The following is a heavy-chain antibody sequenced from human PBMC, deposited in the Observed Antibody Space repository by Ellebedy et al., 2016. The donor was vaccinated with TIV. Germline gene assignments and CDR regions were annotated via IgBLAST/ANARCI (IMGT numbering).Heavy chain of an antibody. J-gene: IGHJ4*02. Sequence: PGGSLRLSCAASGFSLSTYWMHWVRQVPGKGLEWVSRVSSDVTGPTYADSVMGRFIISRDNAKSTVYLQMFSLRPEDTAVYYCARGVLNSGYYSYYWGRGTLVTVSS. CDR1: GFSLSTYW. D-gene: IGHD3-22*01. V-gene: IGHV3-74*01. CDR3: ARGVLNSGYYSYY. CDR2: VSSDVTGP.